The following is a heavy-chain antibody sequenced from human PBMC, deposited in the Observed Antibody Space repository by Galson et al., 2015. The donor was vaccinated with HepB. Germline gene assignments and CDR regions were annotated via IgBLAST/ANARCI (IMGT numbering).Heavy chain of an antibody. V-gene: IGHV3-33*01. CDR1: GFTFSSSG. J-gene: IGHJ4*02. Sequence: SLRLSCAASGFTFSSSGMHWVRQAPGKGLEWVAVIWYDGSNKYYADSVKGRFTISRDNSKNTLYLQMNSMRVEDTAVYYCARGYSSGWYQGYAFDYWGQGTLVTVSS. D-gene: IGHD6-19*01. CDR2: IWYDGSNK. CDR3: ARGYSSGWYQGYAFDY.